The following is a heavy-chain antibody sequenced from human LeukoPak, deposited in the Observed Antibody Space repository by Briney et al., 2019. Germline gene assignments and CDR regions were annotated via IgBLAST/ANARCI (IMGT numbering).Heavy chain of an antibody. CDR1: GYTFTGYY. CDR3: ARDNLTVPEGYFDY. J-gene: IGHJ4*02. CDR2: INPNSGGT. V-gene: IGHV1-2*02. Sequence: ASVKVSCKASGYTFTGYYMHWVRQAPGQGLEWMGWINPNSGGTNYAQKFQGRVTMTRGTSISTAYMELSRLRSDDTAVYYCARDNLTVPEGYFDYWGQGTLVTVSS. D-gene: IGHD1-14*01.